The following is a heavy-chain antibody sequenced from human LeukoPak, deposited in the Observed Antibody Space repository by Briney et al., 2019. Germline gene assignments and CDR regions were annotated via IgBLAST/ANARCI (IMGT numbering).Heavy chain of an antibody. CDR3: AREGQWLVPWAAFDI. CDR1: GGPFSGYY. Sequence: SETLSLTCAVYGGPFSGYYWGWIRQPPGKGLEWIGEINHSGSTNYNPSLKSRVTISVDTSKNQFSLKLSSVTAADTAVYYCAREGQWLVPWAAFDIWGQGTMVTVSS. V-gene: IGHV4-34*01. CDR2: INHSGST. D-gene: IGHD6-19*01. J-gene: IGHJ3*02.